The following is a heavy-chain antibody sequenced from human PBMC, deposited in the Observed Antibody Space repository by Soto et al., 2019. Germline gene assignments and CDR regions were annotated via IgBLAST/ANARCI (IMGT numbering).Heavy chain of an antibody. CDR3: ARERDGYCSSTSCYALNWFDP. Sequence: SETLSLTCTVSGCSISSSSYYWGWIRQPPGKGLEWIGSIYHSGSTNYNPSLKSRVTISVDKSKNQFSLKLSSVTAADTAVYYCARERDGYCSSTSCYALNWFDPWGQGTLVTVSS. CDR1: GCSISSSSYY. V-gene: IGHV4-39*07. J-gene: IGHJ5*02. CDR2: IYHSGST. D-gene: IGHD2-2*01.